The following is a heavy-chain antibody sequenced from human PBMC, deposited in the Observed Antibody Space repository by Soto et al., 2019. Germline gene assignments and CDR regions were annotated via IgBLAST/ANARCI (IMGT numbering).Heavy chain of an antibody. J-gene: IGHJ4*02. Sequence: GASVKVSCKASGYTLVMYYIHWMRQAPGQGLEWMGIINPSGGSTTYAQNFQGRVTMTTDTSTSTAYMELGSLTSDDTAVYYCARDFTGWPPDGVDSWGQGTLVTVSS. CDR1: GYTLVMYY. CDR2: INPSGGST. D-gene: IGHD3-16*01. V-gene: IGHV1-46*01. CDR3: ARDFTGWPPDGVDS.